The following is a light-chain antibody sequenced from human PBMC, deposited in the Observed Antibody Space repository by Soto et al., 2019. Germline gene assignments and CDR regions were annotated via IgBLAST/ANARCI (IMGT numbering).Light chain of an antibody. J-gene: IGLJ1*01. Sequence: QSALTQPASVSGSPGQSITISCTGTSSDVGGYNYVSWYQQRPGKAPKLMIYEVTNRPSGVPDRFSGSTSVNTASLTISGLQTDDEADYYCCLYVGATTYVFGTGTKLTVL. CDR2: EVT. CDR3: CLYVGATTYV. V-gene: IGLV2-14*01. CDR1: SSDVGGYNY.